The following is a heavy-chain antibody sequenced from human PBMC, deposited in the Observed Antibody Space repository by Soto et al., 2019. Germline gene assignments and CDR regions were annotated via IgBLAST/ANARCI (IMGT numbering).Heavy chain of an antibody. V-gene: IGHV3-23*01. CDR1: GFIFSNYA. Sequence: LRRSFVGSGFIFSNYAMSWVRQAPGKLLEWVSPISGSGGKTYYAESVKGRFTISRDNSKNTVYLQMNNLRADDTAIYYCAKDRSSNERWGGDFFEYWGPGTLVIVS. CDR3: AKDRSSNERWGGDFFEY. J-gene: IGHJ4*02. CDR2: ISGSGGKT. D-gene: IGHD3-16*01.